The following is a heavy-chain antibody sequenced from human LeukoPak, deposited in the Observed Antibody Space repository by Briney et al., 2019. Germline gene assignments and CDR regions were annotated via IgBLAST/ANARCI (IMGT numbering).Heavy chain of an antibody. V-gene: IGHV1-18*01. CDR2: ISAYNGNT. J-gene: IGHJ4*02. D-gene: IGHD2-2*01. CDR1: GYTFTSYG. Sequence: GASVKVSCKASGYTFTSYGISWVRQAPGQGLEWMGWISAYNGNTNYAQKLQGRVTMTTDASTSTAYMELRSLRSDDTAVYYCARDHYVVPAAIPFDYWGQGTLVTVSS. CDR3: ARDHYVVPAAIPFDY.